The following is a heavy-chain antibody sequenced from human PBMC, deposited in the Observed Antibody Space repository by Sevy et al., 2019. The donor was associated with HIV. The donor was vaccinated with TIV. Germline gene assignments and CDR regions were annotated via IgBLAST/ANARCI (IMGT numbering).Heavy chain of an antibody. J-gene: IGHJ6*02. D-gene: IGHD1-26*01. CDR2: IRSKAYGGTT. CDR3: PRGGGATDWGMDV. Sequence: GGSLRLSCTASGFSFGDYVLNWVRQAPGKGLEWVGFIRSKAYGGTTEYAASVRGRFTISRDDSKSIAYLQMNSLKTEDTAVYYCPRGGGATDWGMDVWGQGTTVTVSS. V-gene: IGHV3-49*04. CDR1: GFSFGDYV.